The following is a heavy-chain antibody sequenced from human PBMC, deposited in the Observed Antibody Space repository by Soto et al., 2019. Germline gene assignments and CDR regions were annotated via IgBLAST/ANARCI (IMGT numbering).Heavy chain of an antibody. Sequence: GGSLRLSCAASGFTISSYGMHWVRQAPGKGLEWVAVIWYDGSNKYYADSVKGRFTISRDNSKNTLYLQMNSLRAEDTAVYYCARDIRYFVLYYYYYYGMDVWGQGTTVTVSS. CDR3: ARDIRYFVLYYYYYYGMDV. J-gene: IGHJ6*02. CDR1: GFTISSYG. V-gene: IGHV3-33*01. CDR2: IWYDGSNK. D-gene: IGHD3-9*01.